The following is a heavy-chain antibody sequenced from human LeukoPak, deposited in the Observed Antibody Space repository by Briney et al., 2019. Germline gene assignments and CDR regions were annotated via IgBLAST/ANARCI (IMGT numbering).Heavy chain of an antibody. V-gene: IGHV4-39*01. Sequence: SETLSLTCTVSGGSHSSSSYYWGWIRQPPGKGLEWIGSIYYSGSTYYNPSLKSRVTISVDTSKNQFSLKLSSVTAADTAVYYCARHIYSSSWFDYWGQGTLVTVSS. CDR1: GGSHSSSSYY. CDR3: ARHIYSSSWFDY. D-gene: IGHD6-13*01. CDR2: IYYSGST. J-gene: IGHJ4*02.